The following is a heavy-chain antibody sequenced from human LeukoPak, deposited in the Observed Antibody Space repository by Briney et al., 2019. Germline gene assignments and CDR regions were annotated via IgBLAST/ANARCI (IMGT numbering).Heavy chain of an antibody. V-gene: IGHV4-34*01. CDR1: GGSFSGYF. J-gene: IGHJ5*02. CDR3: ARSYRGSYSP. D-gene: IGHD1-26*01. Sequence: SETLSLTCAVYGGSFSGYFWSWIRQPPGKGLEWIGEINHRGSTNYNPSLKSRVTISVDTSKNQFSLKLSSVTVADTAVYYCARSYRGSYSPWGQGTQVTVSS. CDR2: INHRGST.